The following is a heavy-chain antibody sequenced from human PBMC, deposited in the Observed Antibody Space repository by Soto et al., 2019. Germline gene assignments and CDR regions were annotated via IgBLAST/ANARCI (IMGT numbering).Heavy chain of an antibody. V-gene: IGHV3-23*01. CDR3: AKGTLCSGCSCYSGLLDY. CDR2: ISGSGSST. D-gene: IGHD2-15*01. CDR1: GFTFSPSG. Sequence: EVQLLESGGGLVQPGGSLRLSCAASGFTFSPSGMSWVRQAPGKGLEWVSAISGSGSSTYYADYVKGRFTISRDNSKNMLYLQMNGQRAEDTAVYYCAKGTLCSGCSCYSGLLDYWGQGTLVTVSS. J-gene: IGHJ4*02.